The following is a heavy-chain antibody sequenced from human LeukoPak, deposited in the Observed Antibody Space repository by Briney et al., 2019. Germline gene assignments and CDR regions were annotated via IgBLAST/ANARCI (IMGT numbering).Heavy chain of an antibody. V-gene: IGHV4-59*01. CDR2: IYYSGST. CDR1: GGSISSYY. J-gene: IGHJ5*01. Sequence: PSETLSLTCTVSGGSISSYYWSWIRQPPGKGLEWVGYIYYSGSTNYNPSLKSRVTISVATSKNQFSLKLSSVTAADAAVYYCARGSWIYVWFDPWGQGSLVTVSS. CDR3: ARGSWIYVWFDP. D-gene: IGHD1-7*01.